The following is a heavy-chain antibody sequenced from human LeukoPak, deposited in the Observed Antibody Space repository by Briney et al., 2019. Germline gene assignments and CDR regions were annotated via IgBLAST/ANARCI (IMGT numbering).Heavy chain of an antibody. CDR1: GVSISSYY. Sequence: SETLSLTCTVSGVSISSYYWSWIRQPPGKGLEWIGYIYYSGSTNYNPSLKSRVTISVDTSRNQFSLKVRSVTATDTAVYYCARRHCSSTNCWFDPWGQGTLVTVSS. J-gene: IGHJ5*02. V-gene: IGHV4-59*08. CDR2: IYYSGST. CDR3: ARRHCSSTNCWFDP. D-gene: IGHD2-2*01.